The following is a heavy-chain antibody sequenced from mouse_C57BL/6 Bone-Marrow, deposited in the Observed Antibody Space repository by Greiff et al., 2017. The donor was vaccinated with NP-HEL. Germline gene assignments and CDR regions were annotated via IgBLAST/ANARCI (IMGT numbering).Heavy chain of an antibody. D-gene: IGHD1-1*01. V-gene: IGHV5-9-1*02. J-gene: IGHJ4*01. CDR3: TRGLITTVVASYYYAMDY. CDR2: ISSGGDYI. Sequence: EVKLVESGEGLVKPGGSLKLSCAASGFTFSSYAMSWVRQTPEKRLEWVAYISSGGDYIYYADTVKGRFTISRDNARNTLYLQMSSLKSEDTAMYYCTRGLITTVVASYYYAMDYWGQGTSVTVSS. CDR1: GFTFSSYA.